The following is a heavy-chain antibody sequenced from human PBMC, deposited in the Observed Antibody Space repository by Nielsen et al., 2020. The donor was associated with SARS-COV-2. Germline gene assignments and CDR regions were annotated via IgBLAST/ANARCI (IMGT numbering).Heavy chain of an antibody. CDR2: INPSGGST. CDR3: ARPITNNYYYYYMDV. V-gene: IGHV1-46*01. CDR1: GYTFTSYA. D-gene: IGHD1-1*01. J-gene: IGHJ6*03. Sequence: ASVKVSCKASGYTFTSYAMNWVRQAPGQGLEWMGVINPSGGSTNYAQKFQGRVTMTTDTSTSTAYMELRSLRSDDTAVYYCARPITNNYYYYYMDVWGKGTTVTVSS.